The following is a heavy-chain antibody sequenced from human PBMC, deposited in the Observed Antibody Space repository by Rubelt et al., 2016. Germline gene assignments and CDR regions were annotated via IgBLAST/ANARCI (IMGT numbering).Heavy chain of an antibody. CDR2: ISYDGNIE. J-gene: IGHJ2*01. D-gene: IGHD3-16*01. V-gene: IGHV3-30*04. Sequence: GKGLEWVAVISYDGNIENYADSVKGRFTISRDNAKNSLYLQMNSLRAEDTAVYYCARAGGPRGRGLWYFDLWGRGTLVTVSS. CDR3: ARAGGPRGRGLWYFDL.